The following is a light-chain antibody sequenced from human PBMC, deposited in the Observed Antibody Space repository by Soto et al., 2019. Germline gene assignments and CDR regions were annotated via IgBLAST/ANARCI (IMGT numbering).Light chain of an antibody. J-gene: IGKJ4*01. V-gene: IGKV3-11*01. CDR1: QSVSSY. Sequence: VLNQSPGTLSLTTGARATLSCRASQSVSSYLAWYQQKPGQAPRLLIYDASNRATGIPARFSGSGSVKDFTRTISSLEPEDFAGYYGQQRSNWPPRLTFGGGTKVDIK. CDR2: DAS. CDR3: QQRSNWPPRLT.